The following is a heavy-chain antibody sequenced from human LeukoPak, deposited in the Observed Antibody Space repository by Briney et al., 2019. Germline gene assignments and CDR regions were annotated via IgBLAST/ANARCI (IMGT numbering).Heavy chain of an antibody. CDR3: ATVVVGPSYYDILTGYYRDLFDY. D-gene: IGHD3-9*01. V-gene: IGHV3-30*03. CDR2: ISYDGSNK. J-gene: IGHJ4*02. Sequence: GGSLRLSCAASGFTFSSYGMHWVRQAPGKGLEWVAVISYDGSNKYYADSVKGRFTISRDNSKNTLYLQMNSLRAEDTAVYYCATVVVGPSYYDILTGYYRDLFDYWGQGTLVTVSS. CDR1: GFTFSSYG.